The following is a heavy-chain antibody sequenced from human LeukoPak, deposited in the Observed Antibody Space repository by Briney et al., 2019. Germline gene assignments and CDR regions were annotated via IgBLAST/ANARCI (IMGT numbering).Heavy chain of an antibody. CDR2: IYSSGST. CDR1: GGSISSSYYY. V-gene: IGHV4-39*01. CDR3: ARGPGLT. J-gene: IGHJ5*02. Sequence: SETLSLTCTVSGGSISSSYYYWGWIRQPPGKGLEWIGSIYSSGSTYYNPSLKSRVTISVDTSKNQFSLKLTSVTAADTAVYYCARGPGLTWGQGTLVTVSS.